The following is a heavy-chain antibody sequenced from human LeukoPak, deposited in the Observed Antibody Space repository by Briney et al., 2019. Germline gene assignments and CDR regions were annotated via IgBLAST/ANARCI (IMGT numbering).Heavy chain of an antibody. V-gene: IGHV3-21*01. CDR1: GFTFSSYS. CDR3: ARDGGRMDV. CDR2: ISSSSSYI. Sequence: TGGSLRLSCAPSGFTFSSYSMNWVRQAPGKGLEWVSTISSSSSYIYYADSVKGRFTMSRDNAKNSLYLQMNSLRAEDTAVYYCARDGGRMDVWGQGTTVTVS. J-gene: IGHJ6*02. D-gene: IGHD6-25*01.